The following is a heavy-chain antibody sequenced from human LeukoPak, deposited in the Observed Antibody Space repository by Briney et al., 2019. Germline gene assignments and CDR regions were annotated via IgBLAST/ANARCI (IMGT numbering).Heavy chain of an antibody. CDR3: ARESSSSPDY. J-gene: IGHJ4*02. V-gene: IGHV4-39*07. CDR1: GVSISSNSYY. Sequence: PSETLSLTCTVSGVSISSNSYYWGWLRQPPGKGLEWFGSIYYSGTTYYKPSLRSRLTISVDTSKNQFYLRLTSVTAADSAMYYCARESSSSPDYWGQGTLVTVSS. D-gene: IGHD6-6*01. CDR2: IYYSGTT.